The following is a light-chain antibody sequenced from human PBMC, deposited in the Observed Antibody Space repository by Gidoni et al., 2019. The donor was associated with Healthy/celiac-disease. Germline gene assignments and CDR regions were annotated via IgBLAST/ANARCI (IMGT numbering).Light chain of an antibody. CDR3: QAWDSGYV. CDR2: QDS. J-gene: IGLJ1*01. CDR1: KLWDKY. Sequence: SYELTQPPSVSVSPGQTASITCSGDKLWDKYACWYQQKPGQSPVLVIYQDSKRPSGIPARVSGSNSGNTATLTISGTQAMDEADYYGQAWDSGYVFGTGTKVTVL. V-gene: IGLV3-1*01.